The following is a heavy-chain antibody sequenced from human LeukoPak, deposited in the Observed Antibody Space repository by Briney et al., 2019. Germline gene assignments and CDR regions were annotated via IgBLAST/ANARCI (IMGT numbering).Heavy chain of an antibody. CDR3: AKDAGGTYSQAIDY. CDR2: VRNDGFNT. J-gene: IGHJ4*02. CDR1: GFTFSIYG. V-gene: IGHV3-30*02. Sequence: PGGSLRLSCATSGFTFSIYGIHWVRQAPGKGLEWVAFVRNDGFNTYYAGSVKGRFTISRDNSKNTVSLQMNNLRVEDTAVYYCAKDAGGTYSQAIDYWGQGTLVTVSS. D-gene: IGHD1-26*01.